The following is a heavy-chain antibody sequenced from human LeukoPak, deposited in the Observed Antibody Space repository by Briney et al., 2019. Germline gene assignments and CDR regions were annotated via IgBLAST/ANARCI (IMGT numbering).Heavy chain of an antibody. CDR3: ARGYSSGWINWFDP. V-gene: IGHV3-21*01. CDR1: GFTFSIYS. J-gene: IGHJ5*02. D-gene: IGHD6-19*01. Sequence: GGSLRLSCAASGFTFSIYSMNWVRQAPGKGLEWVSSISSSSSYIYYADSVKGRFTISRDNAKNSLYLQMNSLRAEDTAVYYCARGYSSGWINWFDPWGQGTLVTVSS. CDR2: ISSSSSYI.